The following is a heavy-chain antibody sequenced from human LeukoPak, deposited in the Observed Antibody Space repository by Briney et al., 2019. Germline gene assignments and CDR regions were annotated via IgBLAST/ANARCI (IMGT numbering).Heavy chain of an antibody. V-gene: IGHV4-39*07. CDR2: INHSGST. CDR1: GGSISSSSYY. J-gene: IGHJ4*02. D-gene: IGHD5-18*01. CDR3: ARAAMVKSLDY. Sequence: SETLSLTCTVSGGSISSSSYYWGWIRQPPGKGLEWIGEINHSGSTNYNPSLKSRVTISVDTSKNQFSLKLSSVTAADTAVYYCARAAMVKSLDYWGQGTLVTVSS.